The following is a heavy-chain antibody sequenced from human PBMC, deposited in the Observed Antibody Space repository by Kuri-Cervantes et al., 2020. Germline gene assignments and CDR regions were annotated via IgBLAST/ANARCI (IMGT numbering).Heavy chain of an antibody. Sequence: ASVKVSCKASGYTFTGYYMHWVRQAPGQGLEWMGWINPNSGGTNYAQKFQGRVTMTRDTSISTAYMELGSLRSDDTAVYYCARGRFLVDTYYMEVWGKGTTVTVSS. V-gene: IGHV1-2*02. CDR1: GYTFTGYY. CDR2: INPNSGGT. J-gene: IGHJ6*03. D-gene: IGHD3-3*01. CDR3: ARGRFLVDTYYMEV.